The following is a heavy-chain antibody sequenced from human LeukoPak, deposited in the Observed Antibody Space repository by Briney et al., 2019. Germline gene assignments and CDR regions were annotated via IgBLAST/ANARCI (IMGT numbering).Heavy chain of an antibody. Sequence: GGSLRLSCAASGFTFTSYAMSWVRQAPGKGLEWGSGISGSGGSTYYADSVKGRFTISRDNSKNTLYLQMNSLRAEDTAVYYCARSGTTTGRDYFDYWGQGTLVTVSS. CDR2: ISGSGGST. D-gene: IGHD1-14*01. CDR1: GFTFTSYA. V-gene: IGHV3-23*01. CDR3: ARSGTTTGRDYFDY. J-gene: IGHJ4*02.